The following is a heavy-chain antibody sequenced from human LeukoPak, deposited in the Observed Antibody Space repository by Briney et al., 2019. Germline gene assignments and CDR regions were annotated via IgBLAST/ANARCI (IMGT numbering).Heavy chain of an antibody. J-gene: IGHJ6*02. CDR1: GYTFTSYA. CDR2: INAGNGNT. CDR3: ARGSFERFYYYYGMDV. V-gene: IGHV1-3*01. D-gene: IGHD6-25*01. Sequence: AASVNVSCKASGYTFTSYAMHWVRQAPGQRLEWMGWINAGNGNTKYSQKFQGRVTITRDTSASTAYMELSSLRSEDTAVYYCARGSFERFYYYYGMDVWGQGTTVTVSS.